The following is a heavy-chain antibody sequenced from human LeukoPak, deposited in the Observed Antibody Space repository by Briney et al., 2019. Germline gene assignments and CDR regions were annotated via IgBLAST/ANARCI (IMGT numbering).Heavy chain of an antibody. CDR2: VSESGST. CDR1: GGSISSYY. CDR3: ARGELELRWTFDY. Sequence: SDTLSLTYTVSGGSISSYYWSLIRQPPGKGLEWIGYVSESGSTNYNPSLNSRVTISLDTSKNQFPLKLSSVTPADTAVYYCARGELELRWTFDYWDQGTLVTVSS. D-gene: IGHD1-7*01. J-gene: IGHJ4*02. V-gene: IGHV4-59*07.